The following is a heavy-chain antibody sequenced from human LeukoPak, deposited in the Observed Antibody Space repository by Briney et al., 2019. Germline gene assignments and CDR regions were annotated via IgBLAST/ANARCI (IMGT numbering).Heavy chain of an antibody. CDR3: AREVGGSAFDI. D-gene: IGHD3-16*01. CDR2: ISGSGGNT. J-gene: IGHJ3*02. CDR1: GFTFSSYA. Sequence: PGGSLRLSCAASGFTFSSYAITWVRQAPGKGLEWVSAISGSGGNTYYADSVKGRFTISRHNSKNTLYLQMNSLRAEDTAVYYCAREVGGSAFDIWGQGTMVTVSS. V-gene: IGHV3-23*01.